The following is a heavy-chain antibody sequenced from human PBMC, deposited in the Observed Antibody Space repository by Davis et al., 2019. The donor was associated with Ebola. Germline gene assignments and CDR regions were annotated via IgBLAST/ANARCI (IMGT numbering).Heavy chain of an antibody. CDR1: GFTFSSYS. CDR3: ARDLLAYCGGDCSFQH. J-gene: IGHJ1*01. D-gene: IGHD2-21*01. CDR2: ISSSSSYI. V-gene: IGHV3-21*01. Sequence: GESLKISCAASGFTFSSYSMNWVRQAPGKGLEWVSSISSSSSYIYYADSVKGRFTISRDNAKNSLYLQMNSLRAEDTTVYYCARDLLAYCGGDCSFQHWGQGTLVTVSS.